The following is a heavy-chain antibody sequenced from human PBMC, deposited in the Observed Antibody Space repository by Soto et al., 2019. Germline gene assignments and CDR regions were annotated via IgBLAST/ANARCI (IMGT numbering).Heavy chain of an antibody. J-gene: IGHJ6*03. D-gene: IGHD6-13*01. CDR1: GFTFDDYA. Sequence: DVQLVESGGGLVQPGRSLRLSCAASGFTFDDYAMHWVRQAPGKGLEWVSGISWNSGSIDYADSVKGRFTISRDNAKNSLYLQMNSLRAEDTALYYCAKDPIAAASSYYYYMHVWGKGTTVTDS. CDR3: AKDPIAAASSYYYYMHV. CDR2: ISWNSGSI. V-gene: IGHV3-9*01.